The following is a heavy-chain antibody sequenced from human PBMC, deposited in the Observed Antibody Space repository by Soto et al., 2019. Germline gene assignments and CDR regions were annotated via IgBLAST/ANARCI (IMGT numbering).Heavy chain of an antibody. Sequence: EVQLVESGGGLVKPGGSLRLSCAASGFTFSSYSMNWVRQAPGKGLEWVSSISSSSSYIYYADSVKGRFTISRDNAKNSLYLQMNSLRAEDTAVYYCARDRLGYCTNGLCYWGFAYWGQGTLVTVSS. V-gene: IGHV3-21*01. CDR1: GFTFSSYS. J-gene: IGHJ4*02. CDR2: ISSSSSYI. D-gene: IGHD2-8*01. CDR3: ARDRLGYCTNGLCYWGFAY.